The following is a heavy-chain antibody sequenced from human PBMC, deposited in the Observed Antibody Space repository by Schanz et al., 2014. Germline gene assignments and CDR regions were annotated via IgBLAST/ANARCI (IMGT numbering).Heavy chain of an antibody. Sequence: QVQLQESGPGLVKPSETLSLTCTLSGGSISSGGYYWSWIRQHPGKGLEWIGYIYDGGSTYYNPSLKSRVTMSIDTSENQFSLNLRSVTGADTAVYYCARGYGDSPTDFWGQGTLVTVSS. CDR1: GGSISSGGYY. J-gene: IGHJ4*02. D-gene: IGHD4-17*01. V-gene: IGHV4-31*03. CDR3: ARGYGDSPTDF. CDR2: IYDGGST.